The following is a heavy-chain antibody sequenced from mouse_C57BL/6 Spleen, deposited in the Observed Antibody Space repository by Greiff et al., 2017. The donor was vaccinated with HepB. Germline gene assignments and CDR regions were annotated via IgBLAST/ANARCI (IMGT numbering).Heavy chain of an antibody. D-gene: IGHD2-3*01. CDR3: TRDGYYLYYFDY. CDR2: IDPETGGT. V-gene: IGHV1-15*01. J-gene: IGHJ2*01. CDR1: GYTFTDYE. Sequence: QVKLLQSGAELVRPGASVKLSCKASGYTFTDYEMHWVKQTPVHGLEWIGAIDPETGGTAYNQKFKGKAILTADKSSSTAYMELRSLTSEDSAVYYCTRDGYYLYYFDYWGQGTTLTVSS.